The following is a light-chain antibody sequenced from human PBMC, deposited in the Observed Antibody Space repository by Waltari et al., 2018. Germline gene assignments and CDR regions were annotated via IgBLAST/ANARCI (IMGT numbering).Light chain of an antibody. J-gene: IGKJ1*01. CDR2: DAS. CDR1: QSGGRS. V-gene: IGKV3-20*01. Sequence: SCRASQSGGRSLAWYQQKPGQAPRLLIFDASNRATAIPERFSGSGSGTDFSLTISRLEPEDFAVYYCQMYVRLPVTFGQGTKVEIK. CDR3: QMYVRLPVT.